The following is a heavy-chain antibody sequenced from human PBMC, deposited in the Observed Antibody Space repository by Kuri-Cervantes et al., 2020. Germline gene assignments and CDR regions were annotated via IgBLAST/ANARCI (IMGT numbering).Heavy chain of an antibody. CDR3: ARETAAGTVDY. D-gene: IGHD6-13*01. V-gene: IGHV3-7*01. Sequence: GESLKISCAASGFSFSSYWMSWVRQTPGKGLEWVANIKQDGSEKYYVDSVKGRFTISRDNAKNSLLLQMNSLRDEDTAVYYCARETAAGTVDYWGQGTLVTVSS. CDR2: IKQDGSEK. J-gene: IGHJ4*02. CDR1: GFSFSSYW.